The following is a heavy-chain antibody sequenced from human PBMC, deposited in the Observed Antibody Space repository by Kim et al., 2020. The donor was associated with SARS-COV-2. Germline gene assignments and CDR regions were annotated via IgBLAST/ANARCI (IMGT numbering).Heavy chain of an antibody. CDR1: GFTFSSYW. CDR2: IKQDGSEK. J-gene: IGHJ6*02. V-gene: IGHV3-7*01. D-gene: IGHD6-19*01. Sequence: GGSLRLSCAASGFTFSSYWMSWVRQAPGKGLEWVANIKQDGSEKYYVDSVKGRFTISRDNAKNSLYLQMNSLRAEDTAVYYCARDRGTSVYSSGWYYYYYGMDVWGQGTTVTVSS. CDR3: ARDRGTSVYSSGWYYYYYGMDV.